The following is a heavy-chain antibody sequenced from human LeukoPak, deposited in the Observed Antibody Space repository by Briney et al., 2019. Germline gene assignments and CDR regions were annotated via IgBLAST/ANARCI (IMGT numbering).Heavy chain of an antibody. J-gene: IGHJ4*02. Sequence: GASVKVSCKASGYTFTGYYMHWARQAPGQGLEWMGWINPNSGGTNYAQKFQGRVTMTRDTSISTAYMELSRLRSDDTAVYYCARDRSSGWYYDYWGQGTLVTVSS. D-gene: IGHD6-19*01. CDR2: INPNSGGT. CDR1: GYTFTGYY. V-gene: IGHV1-2*02. CDR3: ARDRSSGWYYDY.